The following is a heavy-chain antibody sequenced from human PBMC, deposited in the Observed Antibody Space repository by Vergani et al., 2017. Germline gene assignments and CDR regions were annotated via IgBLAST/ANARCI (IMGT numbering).Heavy chain of an antibody. CDR2: IHHSGDT. J-gene: IGHJ6*02. CDR1: DYSIMTNPY. Sequence: QVQLQESGPGLVKPSETLTLPCDVSDYSIMTNPYWGWFRQSPGKGLEWIGCIHHSGDTHYNSSLKSRVSISIVSSSKFSLSLTSVTAADTAIYYCAGHRGSGGFFPSSYFYGMDVWGHGTTVTVSS. CDR3: AGHRGSGGFFPSSYFYGMDV. D-gene: IGHD3-10*01. V-gene: IGHV4-38-2*01.